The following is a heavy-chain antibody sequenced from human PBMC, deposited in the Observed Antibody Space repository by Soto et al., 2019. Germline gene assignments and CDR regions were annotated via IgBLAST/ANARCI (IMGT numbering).Heavy chain of an antibody. CDR1: GFTFSNYA. D-gene: IGHD3-22*01. V-gene: IGHV3-30*04. CDR2: ISFDGSNK. CDR3: ARHYADSSGSSTRYFDL. J-gene: IGHJ2*01. Sequence: GSLRLPCSAPGFTFSNYAMHGVRQAPGKGLEWVAVISFDGSNKYYADSVKGRFTISRDNSKNTLFLQMNSLRAEDTAVFYCARHYADSSGSSTRYFDLWGRGTLVTVYS.